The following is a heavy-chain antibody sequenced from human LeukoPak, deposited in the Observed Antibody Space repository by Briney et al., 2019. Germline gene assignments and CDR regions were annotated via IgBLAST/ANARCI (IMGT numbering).Heavy chain of an antibody. Sequence: SETLSLTCAVYGVSFSGYYWSWIRQPPGKGLEWIGEINHSGSTNYNPSLKSRVTISVDTSKNQFSLKLSSVTAADTAVYYCARGGFDIVVVVAATRVFDYWGQGTLVTVSS. V-gene: IGHV4-34*01. J-gene: IGHJ4*02. CDR3: ARGGFDIVVVVAATRVFDY. D-gene: IGHD2-15*01. CDR2: INHSGST. CDR1: GVSFSGYY.